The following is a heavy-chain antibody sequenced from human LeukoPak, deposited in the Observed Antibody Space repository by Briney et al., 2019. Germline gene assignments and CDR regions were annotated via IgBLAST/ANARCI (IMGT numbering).Heavy chain of an antibody. CDR1: GFTFSSYA. Sequence: QPGGSLRLSCAASGFTFSSYAMHWVRQVPGKGLEWVAVISYDGSNKYYADSVKGRFTISRDNSKNTLYLQMNRLRAEDTAVYYCASLFSRPAFDIWGQGTMVTVSS. CDR2: ISYDGSNK. J-gene: IGHJ3*02. V-gene: IGHV3-30*01. CDR3: ASLFSRPAFDI. D-gene: IGHD3-3*02.